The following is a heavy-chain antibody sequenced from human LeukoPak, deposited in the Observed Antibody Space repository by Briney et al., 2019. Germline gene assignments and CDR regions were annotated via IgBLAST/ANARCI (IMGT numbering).Heavy chain of an antibody. Sequence: SETLSLTCTVSGGSISSGDYYWSWIRQPPGKGLEWIGYIYYSGSTYYNPSLKSRVTISVDTSKNQFSLKLSSVTAADTPVYYCAREGHSSSSGYWGQGTLVTVSS. CDR3: AREGHSSSSGY. D-gene: IGHD6-6*01. CDR1: GGSISSGDYY. J-gene: IGHJ4*02. V-gene: IGHV4-30-4*02. CDR2: IYYSGST.